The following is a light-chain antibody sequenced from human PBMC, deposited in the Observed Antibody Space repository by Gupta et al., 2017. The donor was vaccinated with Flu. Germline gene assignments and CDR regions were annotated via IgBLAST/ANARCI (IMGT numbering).Light chain of an antibody. J-gene: IGLJ3*02. V-gene: IGLV1-40*01. CDR1: SSNIGAGYD. CDR3: PYYRGGRVV. Sequence: QSLLTQPPSVSGAPVQKVTISCTGSSSNIGAGYDVHWYQQLQGTAPKRRSQGNTNRPSGVPYLFYGSKYGTYASIDITGLEAEDEADYYCPYYRGGRVVVGGGTKLTVL. CDR2: GNT.